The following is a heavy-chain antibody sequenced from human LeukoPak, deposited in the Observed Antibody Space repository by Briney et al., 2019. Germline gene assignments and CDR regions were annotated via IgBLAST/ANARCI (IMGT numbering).Heavy chain of an antibody. CDR2: INHSGST. Sequence: SETLSLTCAVYGGSFSGYYWSWIRQPPGKGLEWIGEINHSGSTNYNPSLKSRGTISVDTSKNQFSLKLSSVTAADTAVYYCARAPRGIRVGISWFDPWGQGTLVTVSS. D-gene: IGHD1-14*01. CDR3: ARAPRGIRVGISWFDP. CDR1: GGSFSGYY. J-gene: IGHJ5*02. V-gene: IGHV4-34*01.